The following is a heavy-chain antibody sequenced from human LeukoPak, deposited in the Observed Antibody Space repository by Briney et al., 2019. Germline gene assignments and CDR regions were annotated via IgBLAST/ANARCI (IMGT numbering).Heavy chain of an antibody. CDR1: GFTFDDYA. CDR2: ISWNSGSI. V-gene: IGHV3-9*01. CDR3: AKASLVVDYYYYGMDV. Sequence: GGSLRLSCAASGFTFDDYAMHWVRQAPGKGLEWVSGISWNSGSIGYADSVKGRFTISRDNAKNSLYLQMNSLRAEDTALYYCAKASLVVDYYYYGMDVWGQGTTVTVSS. D-gene: IGHD2-15*01. J-gene: IGHJ6*02.